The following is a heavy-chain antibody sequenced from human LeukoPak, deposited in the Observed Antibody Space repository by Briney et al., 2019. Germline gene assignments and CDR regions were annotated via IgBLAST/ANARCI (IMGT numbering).Heavy chain of an antibody. CDR3: ARRASHSRVTMVRGVIVAANNHHFDY. CDR2: INHGGTT. CDR1: RGSFSGYY. V-gene: IGHV4-34*01. D-gene: IGHD3-10*01. Sequence: SETLSLTCAVYRGSFSGYYWSWIRQPPGKGLEWIGEINHGGTTNYNPSLKSRVTISVDTSKNQFSLKLSSVTAADTAVYYCARRASHSRVTMVRGVIVAANNHHFDYWGQGTLVTVSS. J-gene: IGHJ4*02.